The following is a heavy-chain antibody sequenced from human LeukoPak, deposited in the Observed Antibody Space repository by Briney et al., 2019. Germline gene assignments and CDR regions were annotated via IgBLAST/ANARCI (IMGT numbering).Heavy chain of an antibody. J-gene: IGHJ6*02. Sequence: GASVKDSCEASGYTFTSYNISGVRQATGQGLEWMGWMNANSGNTGYAQKLQGRVTMTRNTSISTAYMELSSLRSEDTAVYYCAREGSGYGMDVWGQGTTVTVSS. V-gene: IGHV1-8*01. CDR2: MNANSGNT. D-gene: IGHD3-10*01. CDR3: AREGSGYGMDV. CDR1: GYTFTSYN.